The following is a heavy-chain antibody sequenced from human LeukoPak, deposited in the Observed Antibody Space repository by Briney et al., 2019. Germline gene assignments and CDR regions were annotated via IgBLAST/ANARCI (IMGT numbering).Heavy chain of an antibody. D-gene: IGHD3-16*01. CDR1: GFNLRGFA. Sequence: GGPLRLSCAASGFNLRGFAFNWVRQAPGKGLKYVSATSGDGGTTFCASSLQGRCTISRDNSNQMVYLQLGGLKIEDMGLYYCARGDTRLGGAFDVWGQGTMVTVSP. V-gene: IGHV3-64*01. J-gene: IGHJ3*01. CDR3: ARGDTRLGGAFDV. CDR2: TSGDGGTT.